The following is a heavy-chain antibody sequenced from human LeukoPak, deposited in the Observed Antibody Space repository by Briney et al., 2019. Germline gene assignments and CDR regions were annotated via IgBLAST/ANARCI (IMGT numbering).Heavy chain of an antibody. CDR2: ISTRGGGI. D-gene: IGHD3-22*01. CDR1: GFMFSNHA. J-gene: IGHJ4*02. Sequence: GGSLRLSCAASGFMFSNHAMSWVRQAPGKGLEWVSGISTRGGGIYYAESVKGRFTISRGNSKNTLYLQMKSLRAEDTAVYYCAKDGFDYYDSSGYYYFDDWGQGTLVTVSS. V-gene: IGHV3-23*01. CDR3: AKDGFDYYDSSGYYYFDD.